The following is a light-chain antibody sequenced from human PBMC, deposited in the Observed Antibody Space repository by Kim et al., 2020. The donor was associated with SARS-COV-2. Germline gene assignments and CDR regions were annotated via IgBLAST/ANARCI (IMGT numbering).Light chain of an antibody. CDR2: EDN. V-gene: IGLV6-57*03. Sequence: GKTVTTSITRSSGRVATNDVQWYQQRPGSAPTTVIYEDNQRHSGVPDRFPGSIDSPSNSASLTISGLKTEDEADYYCQSYDSSNWVFGGGTQLTVL. J-gene: IGLJ3*02. CDR3: QSYDSSNWV. CDR1: SGRVATND.